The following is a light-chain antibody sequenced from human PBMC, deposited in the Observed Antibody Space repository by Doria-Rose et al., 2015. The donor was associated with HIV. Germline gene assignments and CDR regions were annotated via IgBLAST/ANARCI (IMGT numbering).Light chain of an antibody. CDR3: HQYGTSWT. Sequence: TQSPGTLSLSPGERATLSCRASQSFSSTYLAWYQQKPGQAPSLLIYDGSTRATGIPDRFSARGSGTDFTLTINGLEPEDFALYYCHQYGTSWTFGQGTKVEI. V-gene: IGKV3-20*01. CDR2: DGS. CDR1: QSFSSTY. J-gene: IGKJ1*01.